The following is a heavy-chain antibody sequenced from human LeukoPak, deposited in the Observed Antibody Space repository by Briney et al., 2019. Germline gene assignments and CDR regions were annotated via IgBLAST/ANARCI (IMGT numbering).Heavy chain of an antibody. J-gene: IGHJ5*02. V-gene: IGHV1-46*01. CDR2: INPSGGST. Sequence: ASVKVSCKASGYTFTSYYMHWVRQAPGQGLEWMGIINPSGGSTSYAQKFQGRVTMTRDTSTSTVYMELSSLRSEDTAVYYCAIHSGSYRRSRWFDPWGQGTLVTVSS. CDR1: GYTFTSYY. D-gene: IGHD1-26*01. CDR3: AIHSGSYRRSRWFDP.